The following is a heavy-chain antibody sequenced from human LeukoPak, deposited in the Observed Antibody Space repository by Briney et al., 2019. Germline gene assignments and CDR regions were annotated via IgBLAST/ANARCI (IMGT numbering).Heavy chain of an antibody. Sequence: PSETLSLTCTVSGGSLSSGDYYWGWPRQPPGRCLESIGDIYYSGSTYYNPSLKSRVTISVDTSKHQFSLKPSSVTAADTAVYSCARVTIWSGYYDYWGQGTLVTVSS. J-gene: IGHJ4*02. V-gene: IGHV4-30-4*08. CDR1: GGSLSSGDYY. CDR3: ARVTIWSGYYDY. CDR2: IYYSGST. D-gene: IGHD3-3*01.